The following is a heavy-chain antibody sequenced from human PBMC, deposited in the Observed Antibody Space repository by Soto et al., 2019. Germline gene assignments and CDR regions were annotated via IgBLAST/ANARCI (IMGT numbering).Heavy chain of an antibody. CDR2: INHSGST. Sequence: PSQMMCLTYGVEGGSFGGYYWRWIRQHPGKGLEWIGEINHSGSTNYNPSLKSRITINPDTSKNQFSLQLNSVTPEDTAVYYCAKEGGNHYYYYAMDVWGQGTTVTVSS. V-gene: IGHV4-34*01. D-gene: IGHD1-26*01. CDR1: GGSFGGYY. CDR3: AKEGGNHYYYYAMDV. J-gene: IGHJ6*02.